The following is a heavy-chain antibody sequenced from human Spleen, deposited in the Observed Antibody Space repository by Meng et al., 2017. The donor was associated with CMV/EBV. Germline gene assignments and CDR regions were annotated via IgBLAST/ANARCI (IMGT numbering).Heavy chain of an antibody. CDR3: AKRSDWHYFDS. CDR1: GFSFNTYW. D-gene: IGHD6-19*01. Sequence: GGSLRLSCAASGFSFNTYWMNWVRQTPGKGLEWVSSISSTSTYKYYADSVKDRFTISRDNSKNTLDLQMNSLRAEDTAVYYCAKRSDWHYFDSWGQGTLVTVSS. V-gene: IGHV3-21*04. CDR2: ISSTSTYK. J-gene: IGHJ4*02.